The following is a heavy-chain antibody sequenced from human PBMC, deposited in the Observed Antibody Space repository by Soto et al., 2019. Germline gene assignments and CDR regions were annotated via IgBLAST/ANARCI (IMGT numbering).Heavy chain of an antibody. CDR3: AKVSYYDNRGYFDF. D-gene: IGHD3-22*01. V-gene: IGHV3-11*05. J-gene: IGHJ4*02. CDR2: ISSSSTYI. CDR1: GFTFSDYY. Sequence: NPGGSLRLSCAASGFTFSDYYMSWIRQAPGKGLEWVSYISSSSTYIYYADSVKGRFTISRDNAKNTLYLHMNSLRAEDTAEYYCAKVSYYDNRGYFDFWGQGTLVTVSS.